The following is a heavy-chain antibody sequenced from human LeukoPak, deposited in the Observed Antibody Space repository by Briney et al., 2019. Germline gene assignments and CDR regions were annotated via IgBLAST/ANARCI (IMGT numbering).Heavy chain of an antibody. D-gene: IGHD3-3*01. CDR2: IKQDGSEK. Sequence: GGSLRLSCAASGFTFSSYWMSWVRQAPGKGLEWVANIKQDGSEKYYVDSVKGRFTISRDNAKNSLYLQMNSLRVEDTAVYFCAREASGYYRDFWGQGTQVIVSS. J-gene: IGHJ4*02. CDR1: GFTFSSYW. V-gene: IGHV3-7*01. CDR3: AREASGYYRDF.